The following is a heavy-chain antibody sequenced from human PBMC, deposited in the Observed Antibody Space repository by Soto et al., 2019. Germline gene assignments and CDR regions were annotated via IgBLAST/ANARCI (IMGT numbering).Heavy chain of an antibody. CDR3: ARVGVRLGRIAARPQADPYYYAMDV. J-gene: IGHJ6*02. V-gene: IGHV4-61*01. CDR2: IYNSGGT. D-gene: IGHD6-6*01. CDR1: GGSVSSGSYS. Sequence: QVQLQESDPGLVKPSETLSLTCTVSGGSVSSGSYSWSWIRQPPGKGLEWIGYIYNSGGTNYNPSLKSRVTISVDTSKNQFSLKLSSVTAADTAVYYCARVGVRLGRIAARPQADPYYYAMDVWGQGTTVTVSS.